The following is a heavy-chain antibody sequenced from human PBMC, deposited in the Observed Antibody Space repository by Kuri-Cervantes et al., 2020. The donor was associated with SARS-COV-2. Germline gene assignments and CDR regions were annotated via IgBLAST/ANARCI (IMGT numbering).Heavy chain of an antibody. CDR2: ISAYNGNT. V-gene: IGHV1-18*01. CDR3: ARSTYYGSGSYPNRYYFDY. CDR1: GGTFSSYA. D-gene: IGHD3-10*01. Sequence: ASVKVSCKASGGTFSSYAISWVRQAPGQGLEWMGWISAYNGNTNYAQKLQGRVTMTTDTSTSTACMELRSLRSDDTAVYYCARSTYYGSGSYPNRYYFDYWGQGTLVTVSS. J-gene: IGHJ4*02.